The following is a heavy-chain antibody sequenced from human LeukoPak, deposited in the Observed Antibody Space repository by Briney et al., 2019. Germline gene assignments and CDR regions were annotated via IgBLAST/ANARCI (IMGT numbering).Heavy chain of an antibody. Sequence: GGSLRLSCTVSGFTVSSNSMSWVRQAPGKGLEWVSFIYSGSTHYSDSVKGRFTISRDNSKNTLYLQMNSLRAEDTAVYYCARIYSSGWPFDSWGQGTLVIVSS. D-gene: IGHD6-19*01. CDR3: ARIYSSGWPFDS. V-gene: IGHV3-53*01. CDR2: IYSGST. J-gene: IGHJ4*02. CDR1: GFTVSSNS.